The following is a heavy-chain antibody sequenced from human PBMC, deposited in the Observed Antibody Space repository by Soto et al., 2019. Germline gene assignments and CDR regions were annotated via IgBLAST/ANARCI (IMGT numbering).Heavy chain of an antibody. Sequence: GGSLRLSCAASGFTFSSYAMSWVRQAPGKGLEWVSAISGSGGSTYYADSVKGRFTISRDNSKNTPYLQMNSLRAEDTAVYYCAKDYYDSSRSIKFDYWGQGTLVTVSS. CDR1: GFTFSSYA. J-gene: IGHJ4*02. V-gene: IGHV3-23*01. CDR3: AKDYYDSSRSIKFDY. CDR2: ISGSGGST. D-gene: IGHD3-16*01.